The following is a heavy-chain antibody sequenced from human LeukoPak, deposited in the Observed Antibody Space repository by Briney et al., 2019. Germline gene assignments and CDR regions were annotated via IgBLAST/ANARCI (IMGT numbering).Heavy chain of an antibody. V-gene: IGHV4-34*01. D-gene: IGHD6-13*01. CDR1: GGSFSGYY. Sequence: PSETLSLTCAVYGGSFSGYYWSWIRQPPGKGLEWIGEINHSGSTNYNPSLKSRVTISVDTSKNQFSLKLSSVTAADTAVYYCARNQPYSSSWYRWFDPWGQGTLVTVSS. CDR3: ARNQPYSSSWYRWFDP. J-gene: IGHJ5*02. CDR2: INHSGST.